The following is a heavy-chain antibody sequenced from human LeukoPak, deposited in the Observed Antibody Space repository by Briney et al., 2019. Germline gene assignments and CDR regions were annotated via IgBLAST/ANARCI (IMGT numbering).Heavy chain of an antibody. D-gene: IGHD2-2*01. V-gene: IGHV3-11*04. CDR2: ISSSGRTI. J-gene: IGHJ4*02. CDR3: ARDPGYCSSTSCYEMFFDY. Sequence: GGSLRLSCAASGFTFSDYYMNWIRQAPGKGLEWVSYISSSGRTIYYADSVKGRFTISRDNAKNSLYLQMNSLRAEDTAVYYCARDPGYCSSTSCYEMFFDYWGQGTLVTVSS. CDR1: GFTFSDYY.